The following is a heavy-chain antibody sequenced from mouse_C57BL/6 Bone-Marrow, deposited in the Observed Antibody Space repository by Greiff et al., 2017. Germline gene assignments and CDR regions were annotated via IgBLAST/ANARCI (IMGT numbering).Heavy chain of an antibody. CDR3: ARDYYGPGYYFDY. CDR2: IYPGSGST. Sequence: VQLQQPGAELVKPGASVKMSCKASGYTFTSYWITWVKPRPGQGLEWIGDIYPGSGSTNYNEKFKSKATLTVDTSTSTTYMQLSSLTSEDSAVYYSARDYYGPGYYFDYWGQGTTLTVSS. J-gene: IGHJ2*01. CDR1: GYTFTSYW. D-gene: IGHD1-2*01. V-gene: IGHV1-55*01.